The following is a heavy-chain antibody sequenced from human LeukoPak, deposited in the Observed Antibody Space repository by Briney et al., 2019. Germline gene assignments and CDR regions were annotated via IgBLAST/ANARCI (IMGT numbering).Heavy chain of an antibody. CDR3: ARVASYGYQQQLVHYYYYYMDV. V-gene: IGHV4-4*02. CDR1: GGSISSSNW. J-gene: IGHJ6*03. CDR2: INHSGST. D-gene: IGHD5-18*01. Sequence: SETLSLTCAVSGGSISSSNWWSWVRQSLGKGLEWIGEINHSGSTNYNPSLKSRVTISVDTSKNQFSLRLSSVTAADTAVYYCARVASYGYQQQLVHYYYYYMDVWGKGTTVTVSS.